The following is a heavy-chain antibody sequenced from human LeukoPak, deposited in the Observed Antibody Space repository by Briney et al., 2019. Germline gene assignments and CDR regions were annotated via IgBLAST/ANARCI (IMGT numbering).Heavy chain of an antibody. V-gene: IGHV3-53*03. J-gene: IGHJ6*02. Sequence: GGSLRLSCAASGITVSTHFMSWVRQPPGKGLEWVSTIYSGGSTYYSDSVKGRFTISRDNSENTLYLQMNSLRAEDTAVYYCSRLRAAGTESYFYYAMDVWGQGTTVTVSS. CDR1: GITVSTHF. CDR2: IYSGGST. D-gene: IGHD6-13*01. CDR3: SRLRAAGTESYFYYAMDV.